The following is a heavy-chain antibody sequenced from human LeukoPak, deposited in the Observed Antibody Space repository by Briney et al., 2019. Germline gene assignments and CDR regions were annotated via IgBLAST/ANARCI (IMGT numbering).Heavy chain of an antibody. J-gene: IGHJ6*04. D-gene: IGHD3-9*01. CDR2: IDPSVSYT. CDR1: GYSFTSYW. V-gene: IGHV5-10-1*01. CDR3: ARPAYYDILTGSWDYYGMDV. Sequence: HGESLKISCKGSGYSFTSYWISWVRQMPGKGLEWMGRIDPSVSYTNYSPSFQGHVTISADKSISTAYLQWSSLKASDTAMYYCARPAYYDILTGSWDYYGMDVWGKGTTVTVSS.